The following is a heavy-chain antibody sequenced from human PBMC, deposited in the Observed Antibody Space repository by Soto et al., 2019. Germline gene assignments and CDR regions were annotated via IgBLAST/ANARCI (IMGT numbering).Heavy chain of an antibody. CDR3: ARGIDYYYYYMDV. CDR1: GGSISSYY. V-gene: IGHV4-59*08. J-gene: IGHJ6*03. Sequence: SETLSLTCTVSGGSISSYYWSWIRQPPGKGLEWIGYIYYSGSTNYNPSLKSRVTISVDTSKNQFSLKLSSVTAADTAVYYCARGIDYYYYYMDVWGKGTTVTVSS. CDR2: IYYSGST.